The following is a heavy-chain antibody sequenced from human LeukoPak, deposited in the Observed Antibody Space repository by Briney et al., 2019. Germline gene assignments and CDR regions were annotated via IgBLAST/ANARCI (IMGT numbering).Heavy chain of an antibody. CDR1: GFIFSSYS. CDR2: ISTSSSYI. J-gene: IGHJ6*03. V-gene: IGHV3-21*01. CDR3: ARVLRYCSGGNCYSGGLGYMDV. Sequence: GGSLRHSCAASGFIFSSYSMNWVRQAPGKGLEWVSSISTSSSYIFYADSMKGRLTISRDNAKTSLYLQMNSLRAEDTAVYYCARVLRYCSGGNCYSGGLGYMDVWGKGTTVTISS. D-gene: IGHD2-15*01.